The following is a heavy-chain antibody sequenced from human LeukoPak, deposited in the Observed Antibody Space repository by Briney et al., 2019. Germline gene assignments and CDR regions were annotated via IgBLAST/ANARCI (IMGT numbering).Heavy chain of an antibody. D-gene: IGHD3-9*01. J-gene: IGHJ5*02. CDR2: IYYSGST. CDR3: ARSEAPDLRYFDPNWFDP. Sequence: SETLSLTCTVSGVSISSHYWSWIRQPPGKGLEWIGYIYYSGSTYYNPSLKSRVTISVDTSKNQFSLKLSSVTAADTAVYYCARSEAPDLRYFDPNWFDPWGQGTLVTVSS. V-gene: IGHV4-59*11. CDR1: GVSISSHY.